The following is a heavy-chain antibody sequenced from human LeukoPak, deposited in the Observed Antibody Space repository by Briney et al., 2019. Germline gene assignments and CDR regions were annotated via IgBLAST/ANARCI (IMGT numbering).Heavy chain of an antibody. CDR1: GFTFSSYA. V-gene: IGHV3-49*04. CDR3: TRGNWFDP. J-gene: IGHJ5*02. CDR2: IRSKAYGGTT. Sequence: GGTLRLSCAASGFTFSSYAMSWVRQAPGKGLEWVGFIRSKAYGGTTEYAASVKGRFTISRDDSKSIAYLQMNSLKTEDTAVYYCTRGNWFDPWGQGTLVTVSS.